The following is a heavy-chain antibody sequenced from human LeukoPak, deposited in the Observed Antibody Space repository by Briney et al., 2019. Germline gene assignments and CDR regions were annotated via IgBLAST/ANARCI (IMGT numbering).Heavy chain of an antibody. CDR3: ARDHRPDLGSGSYVRARYDAFDI. J-gene: IGHJ3*02. CDR1: GGSISSYY. D-gene: IGHD1-26*01. CDR2: IYTSGSI. Sequence: SETLSLTCTVSGGSISSYYWSWIRQPAGKGLEWIGRIYTSGSINYNPSLKSRVTMSVDTSKNQFSLKLSSVTAADTAVYYCARDHRPDLGSGSYVRARYDAFDIWGQGTMVTVSS. V-gene: IGHV4-4*07.